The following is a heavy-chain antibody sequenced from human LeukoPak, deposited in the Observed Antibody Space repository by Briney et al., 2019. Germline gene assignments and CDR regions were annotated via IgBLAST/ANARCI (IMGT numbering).Heavy chain of an antibody. D-gene: IGHD1-1*01. Sequence: SETLSLTCGVYGGSFSGHYWSWIRQPPGKGLEWIGEINHSGSTNYNPSLKSRVTISVDTSKNQFSLNLSSVTAADTAVYHCVRLQPNTGEWAFDIWGQGTMVSVSS. J-gene: IGHJ3*02. CDR3: VRLQPNTGEWAFDI. CDR1: GGSFSGHY. CDR2: INHSGST. V-gene: IGHV4-34*01.